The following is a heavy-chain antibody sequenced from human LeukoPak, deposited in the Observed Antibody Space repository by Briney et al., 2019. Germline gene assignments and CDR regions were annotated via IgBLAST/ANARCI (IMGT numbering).Heavy chain of an antibody. CDR2: IRPDGNEK. CDR1: GFTLSSYW. D-gene: IGHD4-17*01. Sequence: GGSLRLSCAASGFTLSSYWMSWVRQAPGKGLEWVAYIRPDGNEKFYMDSVKGRFTISRDNAKNSLYLQMNSLRAEDTAVYYCARDYGDYGGLGYWGQGTLVTVSS. V-gene: IGHV3-7*01. J-gene: IGHJ4*02. CDR3: ARDYGDYGGLGY.